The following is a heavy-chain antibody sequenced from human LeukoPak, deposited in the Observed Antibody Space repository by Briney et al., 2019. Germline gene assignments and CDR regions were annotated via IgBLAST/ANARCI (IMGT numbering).Heavy chain of an antibody. CDR2: ISYDGNTK. D-gene: IGHD6-19*01. J-gene: IGHJ5*02. CDR1: GFSFSTQR. CDR3: ARHSSRWYDGGINWFDP. Sequence: GGSLRLSCAASGFSFSTQRMHWVRQAPDKGLEWVAIISYDGNTKYYVDSVKGRFTISKDNSKNTLYLQMNSLRAEDTAVYYCARHSSRWYDGGINWFDPWGQGTLVTVSS. V-gene: IGHV3-30*03.